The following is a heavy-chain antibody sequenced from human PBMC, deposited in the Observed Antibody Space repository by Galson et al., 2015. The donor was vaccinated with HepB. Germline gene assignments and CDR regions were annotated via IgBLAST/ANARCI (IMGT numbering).Heavy chain of an antibody. Sequence: LSLTCTVSGGSISSSSYYWGWIRQPPGKGLEWIGSIYYSGSTYYNPSLKSRVTISVDTSKNQFSLKLSSVTAADTAVYYCARASTYYDILTGYYKGNWFDPWGQGTLVTVSS. CDR2: IYYSGST. CDR3: ARASTYYDILTGYYKGNWFDP. CDR1: GGSISSSSYY. V-gene: IGHV4-39*01. D-gene: IGHD3-9*01. J-gene: IGHJ5*02.